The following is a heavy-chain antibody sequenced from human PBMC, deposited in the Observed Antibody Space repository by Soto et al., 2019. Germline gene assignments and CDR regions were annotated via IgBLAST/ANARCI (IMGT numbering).Heavy chain of an antibody. V-gene: IGHV1-2*04. CDR2: INPNSGGT. CDR1: GYTFTDYY. CDR3: ARGGYYYHYMDV. Sequence: ASVKVSCKASGYTFTDYYIHWVRQAPGQGLEWMGWINPNSGGTNYAQNFQGWVTMTRDTSISTAYMELTRLGSDDTAVYYCARGGYYYHYMDVWGKGATVTVSS. J-gene: IGHJ6*03.